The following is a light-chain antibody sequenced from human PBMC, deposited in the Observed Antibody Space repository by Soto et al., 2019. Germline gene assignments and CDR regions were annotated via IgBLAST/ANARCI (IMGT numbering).Light chain of an antibody. CDR1: RSSIGSNT. Sequence: QSLLTQPPSASGTPGQRVTISCSGSRSSIGSNTVNWYQHLPGSAPKLLIYSNNHRPSGVPDRFSASKAGASASLAISGLQSEDEGDYHCAAWDASLGGFYVFGSGTKVTVL. CDR3: AAWDASLGGFYV. CDR2: SNN. V-gene: IGLV1-44*01. J-gene: IGLJ1*01.